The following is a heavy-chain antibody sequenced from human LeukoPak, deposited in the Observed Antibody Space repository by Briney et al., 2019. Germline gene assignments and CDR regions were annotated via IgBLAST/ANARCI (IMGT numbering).Heavy chain of an antibody. J-gene: IGHJ6*03. CDR3: ARVNGSNYYYYMDV. Sequence: GGSLRLSCAASGFTFSSSWMSWVRQAPGKGLEWVANINQDGSEKYYVDSVKGRFTISRDNAKNSLYLQMNSLRAEDTALYYCARVNGSNYYYYMDVWGKGTTVTVSS. V-gene: IGHV3-7*03. CDR2: INQDGSEK. CDR1: GFTFSSSW. D-gene: IGHD3-10*01.